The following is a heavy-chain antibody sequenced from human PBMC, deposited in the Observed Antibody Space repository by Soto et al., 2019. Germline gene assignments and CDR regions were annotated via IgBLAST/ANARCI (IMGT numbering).Heavy chain of an antibody. CDR2: ISGSGGRT. D-gene: IGHD3-22*01. V-gene: IGHV3-23*01. Sequence: GGSLRLSCAASGFTFSSYAMSWVRQAPGKGLEWVSAISGSGGRTYYADSVKGRFTISRDNSKNTLYLQMNSLRAEDTAVYYCAKGSHFYYYDTTNFDYWGQGTLVTVSS. CDR1: GFTFSSYA. CDR3: AKGSHFYYYDTTNFDY. J-gene: IGHJ4*02.